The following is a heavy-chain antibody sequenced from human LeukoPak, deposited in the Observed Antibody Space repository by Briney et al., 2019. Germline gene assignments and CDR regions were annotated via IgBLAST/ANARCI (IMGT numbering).Heavy chain of an antibody. CDR1: GYSISSGYY. CDR2: IYHSGST. D-gene: IGHD3-10*01. V-gene: IGHV4-38-2*01. J-gene: IGHJ4*02. CDR3: ARPSRYYYGSGSYLTKYYFDY. Sequence: SETLSLTCAVSGYSISSGYYWGWIRQPPGEGLEWIGRIYHSGSTYYNPSLKSRVTISVDTSKNQFSLKLSSVTAADTAVYYCARPSRYYYGSGSYLTKYYFDYWGQGTLVTVSS.